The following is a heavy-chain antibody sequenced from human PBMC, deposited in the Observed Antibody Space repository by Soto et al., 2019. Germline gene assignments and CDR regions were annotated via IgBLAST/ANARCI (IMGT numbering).Heavy chain of an antibody. D-gene: IGHD3-10*01. CDR3: ARVRADITMVRGVIITNSYYFDY. CDR1: SGSISSSNW. CDR2: IYHSGST. J-gene: IGHJ4*02. V-gene: IGHV4-4*02. Sequence: SETLSLTCAVSSGSISSSNWWSWVRQPPGKGLEWIGEIYHSGSTNYNPSLKSRVTISVDKSKNQFSLKLSSVTAADTAVYYCARVRADITMVRGVIITNSYYFDYWGQGTLVTVSS.